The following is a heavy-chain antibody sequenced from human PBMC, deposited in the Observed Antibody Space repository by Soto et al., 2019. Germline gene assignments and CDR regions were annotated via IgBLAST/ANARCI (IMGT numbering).Heavy chain of an antibody. V-gene: IGHV4-34*01. D-gene: IGHD3-9*01. CDR1: GGSFSGYY. CDR3: ARGAIAYDILTGYPYFDY. Sequence: SETLSLTCAVYGGSFSGYYWSWIRQPPGKGLEWIGEINHSGSTNYNPSLKSRVTISVDTSKNQFSLKLSSVTAADTAVYYSARGAIAYDILTGYPYFDYWGQGTLVTVSS. CDR2: INHSGST. J-gene: IGHJ4*02.